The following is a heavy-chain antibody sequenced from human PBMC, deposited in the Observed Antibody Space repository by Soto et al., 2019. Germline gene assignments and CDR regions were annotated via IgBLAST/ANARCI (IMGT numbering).Heavy chain of an antibody. D-gene: IGHD2-15*01. Sequence: GGSLRLSCAASGFTFSDYYMSWIRQAPGKGLEWVSYISSSSSYTNYADSVKGRLTISRDNAKNSLYLQMNSLRAEDTAVYYCARVRGRDIVVVVAATWYYFDYWGQGTLVTVSS. CDR1: GFTFSDYY. V-gene: IGHV3-11*06. CDR2: ISSSSSYT. J-gene: IGHJ4*02. CDR3: ARVRGRDIVVVVAATWYYFDY.